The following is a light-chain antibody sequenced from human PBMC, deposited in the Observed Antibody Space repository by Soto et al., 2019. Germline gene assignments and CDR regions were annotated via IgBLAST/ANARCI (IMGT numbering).Light chain of an antibody. Sequence: QSLLTQPPSASGTPGQRVTISRSGSSSNIGSNYVYWYQQLPGTAPKLLIYSNNQRPSGVPDRFSGSKSGTSASLAISGLRSEDEADYYCATWDDSLSGWVFGGGTQLTVL. CDR2: SNN. J-gene: IGLJ3*02. CDR3: ATWDDSLSGWV. V-gene: IGLV1-47*02. CDR1: SSNIGSNY.